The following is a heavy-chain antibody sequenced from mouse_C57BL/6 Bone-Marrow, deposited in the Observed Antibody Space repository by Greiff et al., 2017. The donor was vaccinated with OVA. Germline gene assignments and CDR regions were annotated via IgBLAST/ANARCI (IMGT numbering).Heavy chain of an antibody. CDR3: ARYDGSSVDY. D-gene: IGHD1-1*01. V-gene: IGHV1-54*01. CDR1: GYAFTNYL. Sequence: QVQLQQSGAELVRPGTSVKVSCKASGYAFTNYLIEWVKQRPGQGLEWIGVINPGSGGTNYNEKFKGKATLTADKSSSTAYMQLSSLTSEDSAVNFCARYDGSSVDYWGQGTTLTVSS. CDR2: INPGSGGT. J-gene: IGHJ2*01.